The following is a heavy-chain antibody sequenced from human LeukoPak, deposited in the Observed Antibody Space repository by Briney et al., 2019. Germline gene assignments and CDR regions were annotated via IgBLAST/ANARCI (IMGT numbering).Heavy chain of an antibody. CDR2: INPDGTTT. CDR3: ARDRGAAVAGTLLDGMDV. Sequence: GGSLRLSCAASGFTFSTYWMHWVRQAPGKGLVWVSRINPDGTTTSYADSVKGRFTISRDNAKDTVYLQMNSLRAEDTAVYYCARDRGAAVAGTLLDGMDVWGQGTTVTVSS. V-gene: IGHV3-74*01. CDR1: GFTFSTYW. J-gene: IGHJ6*02. D-gene: IGHD6-19*01.